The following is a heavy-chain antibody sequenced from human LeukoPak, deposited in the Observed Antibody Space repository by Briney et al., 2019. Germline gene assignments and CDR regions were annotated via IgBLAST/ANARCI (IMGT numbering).Heavy chain of an antibody. J-gene: IGHJ4*02. D-gene: IGHD3-22*01. CDR1: GFTFSSYA. Sequence: GGSLRLSCAASGFTFSSYAMSWFRQAPGKGLEWVSAIRGSGGSTYYADSVKGRFTISRDNSKNTLYLQMNSLRAEDTAVYYCAKGQPWNYDSSGYYQGTDYWGQGTLVTVSS. CDR2: IRGSGGST. V-gene: IGHV3-23*01. CDR3: AKGQPWNYDSSGYYQGTDY.